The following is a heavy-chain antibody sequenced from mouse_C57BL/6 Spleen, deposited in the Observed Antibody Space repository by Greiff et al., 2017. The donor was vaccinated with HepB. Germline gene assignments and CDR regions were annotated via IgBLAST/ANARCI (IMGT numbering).Heavy chain of an antibody. D-gene: IGHD2-5*01. J-gene: IGHJ4*01. Sequence: QVQLQQSGAELMKPGASVKLSCKATGYTFTGYWIEWVKQRPGHGLEWIGEILPGSGSTNYNEKFKGKATFTADTSSNTAYMQLSSLTTKDSAIYYCARGGSIYSNYAMDYWGQGTSVTVSS. V-gene: IGHV1-9*01. CDR1: GYTFTGYW. CDR3: ARGGSIYSNYAMDY. CDR2: ILPGSGST.